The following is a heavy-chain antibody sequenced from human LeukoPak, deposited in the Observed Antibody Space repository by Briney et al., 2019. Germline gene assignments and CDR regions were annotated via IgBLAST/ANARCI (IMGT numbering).Heavy chain of an antibody. CDR3: ARGQSLRITMVRGVIYDY. CDR1: GGSFSGYY. J-gene: IGHJ4*02. Sequence: PSETLSLTCAVYGGSFSGYYWSWIRQPPGKGLEWIGEINHSGSTNYNPSLKSRVTISVDTSKNQFSLKLSSVTAADTAVYYCARGQSLRITMVRGVIYDYWGQGTLVTVSS. V-gene: IGHV4-34*01. CDR2: INHSGST. D-gene: IGHD3-10*01.